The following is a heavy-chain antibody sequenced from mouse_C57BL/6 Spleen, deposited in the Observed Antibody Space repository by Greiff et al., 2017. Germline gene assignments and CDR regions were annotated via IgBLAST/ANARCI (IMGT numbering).Heavy chain of an antibody. V-gene: IGHV1-80*01. J-gene: IGHJ2*01. CDR3: ARRDYGSFDY. D-gene: IGHD1-1*01. CDR1: GYAFSSYW. CDR2: IYPGDGDT. Sequence: VQLQQSGAELVKPGASVKISCKASGYAFSSYWMNWVKPRPGKGLEWIGQIYPGDGDTNYNGKFKGKATLTADQSSSTAYMQLSSLTSEDSAVYFCARRDYGSFDYWGQGTTLTVSS.